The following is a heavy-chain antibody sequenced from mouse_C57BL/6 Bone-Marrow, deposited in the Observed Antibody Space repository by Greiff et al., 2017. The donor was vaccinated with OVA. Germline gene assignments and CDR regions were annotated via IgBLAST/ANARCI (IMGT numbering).Heavy chain of an antibody. D-gene: IGHD2-4*01. CDR3: ARDGGLRRGYFEV. Sequence: VQLQESGAELARPGASVKLSCKASGYTFTSYGISWVKQRTGQGLEWIGEIYPRSGNTYYNEKFKGKATLTADTSSSTAYMELRSLTSEDSAVYFCARDGGLRRGYFEVWGTGTTVTVSS. CDR2: IYPRSGNT. CDR1: GYTFTSYG. J-gene: IGHJ1*03. V-gene: IGHV1-81*01.